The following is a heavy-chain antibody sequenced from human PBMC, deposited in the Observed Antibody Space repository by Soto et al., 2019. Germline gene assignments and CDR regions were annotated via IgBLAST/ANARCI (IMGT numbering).Heavy chain of an antibody. CDR2: INHSGST. D-gene: IGHD1-1*01. V-gene: IGHV4-34*01. CDR1: GGSFSGYY. CDR3: ARGGTGAIDWFDP. Sequence: SETLSLTCAVYGGSFSGYYWSWIRQPPGKGLEWIGEINHSGSTNYNPSLKSRVTISVDTSKNQFSLKLSSVTAADTAEYYCARGGTGAIDWFDPWGQGTLVTVSS. J-gene: IGHJ5*02.